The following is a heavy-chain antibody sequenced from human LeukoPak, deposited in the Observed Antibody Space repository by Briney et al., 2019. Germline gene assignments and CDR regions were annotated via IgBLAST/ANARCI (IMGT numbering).Heavy chain of an antibody. CDR1: GGSISSSSYY. CDR2: IYYSGST. Sequence: SETLSLTCTVSGGSISSSSYYWGWIRQPPGTGLEWIGSIYYSGSTYYNSSLKSRITISVDTSKNQFSLKLTSVTAADTAVYYCASDRSGLSFCFWGQGTLVTVSS. J-gene: IGHJ4*02. CDR3: ASDRSGLSFCF. V-gene: IGHV4-39*01. D-gene: IGHD3-22*01.